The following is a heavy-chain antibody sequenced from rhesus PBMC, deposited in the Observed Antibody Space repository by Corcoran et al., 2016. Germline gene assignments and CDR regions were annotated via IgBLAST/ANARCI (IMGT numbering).Heavy chain of an antibody. J-gene: IGHJ5-1*01. CDR1: GYSIRSGYG. D-gene: IGHD4-17*01. V-gene: IGHV4-127*01. CDR3: VRHPEHANFEYRFPV. CDR2: IGGSVGDT. Sequence: QGQLQESGPGLVKPSETMSLTCSVSGYSIRSGYGWIWISKFPGKGLKWIGYIGGSVGDTKKNPSLGSRVTISKDTTKNQFALTLTSVGAADTAVYYCVRHPEHANFEYRFPVWGAGVLVTVSS.